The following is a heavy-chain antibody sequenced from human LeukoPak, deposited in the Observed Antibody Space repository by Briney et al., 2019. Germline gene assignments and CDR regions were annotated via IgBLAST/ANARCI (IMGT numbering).Heavy chain of an antibody. CDR1: GGSISSSNW. V-gene: IGHV4-4*02. J-gene: IGHJ3*02. D-gene: IGHD4-17*01. CDR3: ARDPLGPGDHGRGAFDI. CDR2: IYHSGST. Sequence: SETLSLTCAVSGGSISSSNWWSWVRQPPGKGLEWIGEIYHSGSTNYNPSLKSRVTTSVDKSKSQFSLKLSSVTAADTAVHYCARDPLGPGDHGRGAFDIWGQGTMVTVSS.